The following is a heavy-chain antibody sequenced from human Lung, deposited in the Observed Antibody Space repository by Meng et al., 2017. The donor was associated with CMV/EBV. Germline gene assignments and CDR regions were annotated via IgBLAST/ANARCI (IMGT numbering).Heavy chain of an antibody. CDR3: ARDLTVIVGPVNDY. D-gene: IGHD1-26*01. Sequence: KASGYTCTGYYMRWVRQAPGQGLEWMGWINPNSGGTNYAQKFQGRVTMTRDTSISTAYMELSRLRSDDTAVYYCARDLTVIVGPVNDYWGQGTLVTVSS. J-gene: IGHJ4*02. V-gene: IGHV1-2*02. CDR1: GYTCTGYY. CDR2: INPNSGGT.